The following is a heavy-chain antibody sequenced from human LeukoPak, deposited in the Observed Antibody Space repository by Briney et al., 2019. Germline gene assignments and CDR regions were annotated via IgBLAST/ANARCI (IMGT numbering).Heavy chain of an antibody. CDR3: VKGLDYSSSQMDS. CDR2: INTNGANT. J-gene: IGHJ4*02. V-gene: IGHV3-64*05. Sequence: GGSPRLSCSASGFTFKSYAMHWVRQAPGKGLEYVSSINTNGANTYYADSVKGRFTISRDNSRNTVYVQMNSLTSEDTAVYYCVKGLDYSSSQMDSWGQGTLVTVSS. D-gene: IGHD6-6*01. CDR1: GFTFKSYA.